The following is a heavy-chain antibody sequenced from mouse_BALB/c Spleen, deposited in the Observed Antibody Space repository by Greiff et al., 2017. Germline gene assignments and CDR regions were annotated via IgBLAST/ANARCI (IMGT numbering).Heavy chain of an antibody. CDR3: ARSDEPGGYYYAMDY. CDR1: GYTFTDYA. CDR2: ISTYYGDA. D-gene: IGHD3-2*02. V-gene: IGHV1S137*01. Sequence: VQLQQSGAELVRPGVSVKISCKGSGYTFTDYAMHWVKQSHAKSLEWIGVISTYYGDASYNQKFKGKATMTVDKSSSTAYMELARLTSEDSAIYYCARSDEPGGYYYAMDYWGQGTSVTVSS. J-gene: IGHJ4*01.